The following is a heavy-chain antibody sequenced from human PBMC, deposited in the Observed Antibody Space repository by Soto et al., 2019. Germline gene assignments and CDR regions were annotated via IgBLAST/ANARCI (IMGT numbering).Heavy chain of an antibody. CDR2: ISYDGSNK. D-gene: IGHD6-13*01. CDR3: AKPGIAAAGTAPTWFDP. J-gene: IGHJ5*02. CDR1: GFTFSNYG. Sequence: GGSLRLSCAASGFTFSNYGMHWVRQAPGKGLEWVAVISYDGSNKYYADSVTGRFTISRVNSKNTLYLQMNSLRAGDTAVYYCAKPGIAAAGTAPTWFDPWGQGTLVTVSS. V-gene: IGHV3-30*18.